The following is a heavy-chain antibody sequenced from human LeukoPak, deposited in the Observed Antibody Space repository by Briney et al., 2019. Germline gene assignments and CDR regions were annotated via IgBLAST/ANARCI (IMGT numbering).Heavy chain of an antibody. CDR3: ARSPRYSRXXXDT. D-gene: IGHD3-10*01. CDR2: INHSGST. V-gene: IGHV4-34*01. J-gene: IGHJ3*02. Sequence: SETLSLTCAVYGGSFSGYYWSWIRQPPGKGLEWIGEINHSGSTNYDPSLKSRVTVSVDTSKNQFSLKLNSVTAADTAVYYCARSPRYSRXXXDTWGQGTMVTVSS. CDR1: GGSFSGYY.